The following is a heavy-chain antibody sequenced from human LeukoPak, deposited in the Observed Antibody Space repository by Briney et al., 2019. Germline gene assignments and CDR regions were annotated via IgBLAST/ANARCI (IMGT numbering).Heavy chain of an antibody. Sequence: PGGSLRLSCAASGFTFGSYAMSWVRQTPGKGLEWVSTIFGSGAGTYYADSVKGRFTISRDNSNNTLYLQLNGLRAEDTAVYFCAKERSHPLTSYHMDVWGKGTTVTVSS. V-gene: IGHV3-23*01. CDR2: IFGSGAGT. D-gene: IGHD4/OR15-4a*01. J-gene: IGHJ6*03. CDR3: AKERSHPLTSYHMDV. CDR1: GFTFGSYA.